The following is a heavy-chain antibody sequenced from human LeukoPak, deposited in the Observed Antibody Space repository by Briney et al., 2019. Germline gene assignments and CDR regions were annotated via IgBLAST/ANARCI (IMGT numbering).Heavy chain of an antibody. CDR3: AREPRSPGGRGRPFDF. D-gene: IGHD2-15*01. Sequence: SETLSLTCTVSGGSISSYFWSWIRQPPGKGLEWIGYIHYSGTTNYNPSLKSRVTISVDTSKNQFSLRLSSVTAAGTAVYYCAREPRSPGGRGRPFDFWGQGTLVTVSS. J-gene: IGHJ4*02. CDR2: IHYSGTT. V-gene: IGHV4-59*01. CDR1: GGSISSYF.